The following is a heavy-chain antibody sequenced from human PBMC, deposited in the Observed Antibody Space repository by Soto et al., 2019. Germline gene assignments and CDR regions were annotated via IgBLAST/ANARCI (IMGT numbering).Heavy chain of an antibody. Sequence: SETLSLTCAVSGGSISSGGYSWSWIRQPPGKGLEWIGYIYHSGSTYYNPSLKSRVTISVDRSKNQFSLRLTSVTAADTAVYYCARAPRELIAEGPLFHYYYYGMDVWGQGTTVTVSS. D-gene: IGHD6-13*01. CDR3: ARAPRELIAEGPLFHYYYYGMDV. CDR2: IYHSGST. CDR1: GGSISSGGYS. J-gene: IGHJ6*02. V-gene: IGHV4-30-2*01.